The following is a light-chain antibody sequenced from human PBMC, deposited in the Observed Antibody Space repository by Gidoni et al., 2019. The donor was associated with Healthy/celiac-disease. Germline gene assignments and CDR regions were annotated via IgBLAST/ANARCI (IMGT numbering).Light chain of an antibody. CDR2: DVS. Sequence: QSALTQPASVSGSPGQSITLSCTGTSSELGGYNYVSWYQQHPGKAPKLMIYDVSNRPSGVSNRFSGSKSGNTASLTISGLQAEDEADYYCSSYTSSSTLYVFGTGTKVTVL. J-gene: IGLJ1*01. CDR3: SSYTSSSTLYV. V-gene: IGLV2-14*01. CDR1: SSELGGYNY.